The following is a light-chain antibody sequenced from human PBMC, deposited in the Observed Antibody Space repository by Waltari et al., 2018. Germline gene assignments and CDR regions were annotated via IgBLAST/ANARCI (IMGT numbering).Light chain of an antibody. CDR2: KDS. V-gene: IGLV3-25*03. CDR3: QSADSSGSVV. J-gene: IGLJ2*01. CDR1: ALSKQY. Sequence: SFALTQPPSLSVSPGQTARITCSGAALSKQYAHWHQQRPGLAPVLVIYKDSERPSGIPERFSGSSSGTTVTLTISGVQAEDEADYYCQSADSSGSVVFGGGTKLTVL.